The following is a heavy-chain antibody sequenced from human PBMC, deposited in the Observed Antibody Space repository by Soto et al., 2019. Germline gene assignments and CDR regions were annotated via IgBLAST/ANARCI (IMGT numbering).Heavy chain of an antibody. CDR3: ARGSAAAGNFDY. D-gene: IGHD6-13*01. Sequence: WTWIRQHPVKGLEWIGYIYYSGSTDYNPSLKRRVTISVDTSKNQFSLSLRSVTAADTAVYYCARGSAAAGNFDYWGQGTLVTVSS. V-gene: IGHV4-31*02. J-gene: IGHJ4*02. CDR2: IYYSGST.